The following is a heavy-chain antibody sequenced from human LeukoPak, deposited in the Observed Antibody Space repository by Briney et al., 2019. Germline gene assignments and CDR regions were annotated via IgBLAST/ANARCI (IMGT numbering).Heavy chain of an antibody. CDR2: ISTYNGNT. Sequence: GASVKVSCKASGYTFSDYGINWVRQAPGQGLEWMGWISTYNGNTKYAQKLQGRVTMTTDTSTTTAYMELGGLRSDDTAVYYCARAEKPNWGNYYYYCMDVWGKGTTVTVSS. V-gene: IGHV1-18*01. J-gene: IGHJ6*03. D-gene: IGHD7-27*01. CDR1: GYTFSDYG. CDR3: ARAEKPNWGNYYYYCMDV.